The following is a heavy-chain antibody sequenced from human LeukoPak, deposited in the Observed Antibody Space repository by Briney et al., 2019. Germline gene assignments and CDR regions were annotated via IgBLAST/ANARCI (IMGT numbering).Heavy chain of an antibody. V-gene: IGHV4-39*01. CDR2: IYYSKNT. CDR1: GDSLSSPSAY. D-gene: IGHD2-21*01. CDR3: VSPGGFRYCYFSY. Sequence: SEPETLLYTLSGDSLSSPSAYWGWIRQPPGKGLEWIGSIYYSKNTYYNPSLKSRVTISADTSKNQFSLTLGSVSATDTAVYHCVSPGGFRYCYFSYWGQGTLVTVSS. J-gene: IGHJ4*02.